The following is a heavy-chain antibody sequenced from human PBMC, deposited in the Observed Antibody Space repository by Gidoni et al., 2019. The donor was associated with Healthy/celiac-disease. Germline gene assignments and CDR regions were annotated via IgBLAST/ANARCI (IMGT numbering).Heavy chain of an antibody. Sequence: QVQLVQSGAEVKKPGASVKVSCKASGYTFTGYYMHWVRQAPGQGLEWMGWINPNSGGTNYAQKFQGRVTMTSDTSISTAYMELSRLRSDDTAVYYCARVSSMDIVATNFVDYWGQGTLVTVSS. CDR3: ARVSSMDIVATNFVDY. V-gene: IGHV1-2*02. CDR2: INPNSGGT. D-gene: IGHD5-12*01. J-gene: IGHJ4*02. CDR1: GYTFTGYY.